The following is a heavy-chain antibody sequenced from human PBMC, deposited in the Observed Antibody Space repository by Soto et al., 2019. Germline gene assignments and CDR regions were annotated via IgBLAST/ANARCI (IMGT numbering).Heavy chain of an antibody. CDR3: ARLYGSGSYRVKWFDP. Sequence: SETLSLTCTVSGDSLSRYYWIWIRQPPGKGLEWIGYIYYSGSTNYNPSLKSRVTISVDTSKNQFSLKLSSVTAADTAVYYCARLYGSGSYRVKWFDPWVQGTLVTVSS. D-gene: IGHD3-10*01. V-gene: IGHV4-59*08. CDR2: IYYSGST. CDR1: GDSLSRYY. J-gene: IGHJ5*02.